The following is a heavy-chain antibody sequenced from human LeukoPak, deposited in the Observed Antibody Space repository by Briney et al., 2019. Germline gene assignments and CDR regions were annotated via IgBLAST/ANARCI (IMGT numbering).Heavy chain of an antibody. V-gene: IGHV3-48*01. J-gene: IGHJ2*01. CDR2: ISSSSSTI. CDR1: GFTFSSYS. D-gene: IGHD6-19*01. CDR3: AKDIAVAGTDWYFDL. Sequence: GGSLRLSCAASGFTFSSYSMNWVRQAPGKGLEWVSYISSSSSTIYYADSVKGRFTVSRDNSKNTLYLQMNSLRAEDTAVYYCAKDIAVAGTDWYFDLWGRGTLVTVSS.